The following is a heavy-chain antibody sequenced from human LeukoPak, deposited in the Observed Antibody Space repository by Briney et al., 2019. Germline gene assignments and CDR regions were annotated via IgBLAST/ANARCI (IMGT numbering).Heavy chain of an antibody. J-gene: IGHJ4*02. Sequence: GGSLRLSCAASGFTFSSYAMSWVRQAPGKGLEWVSAISGSGGSTYYADSVKGRFTISRDYSKNTLYLQMNSLRAEDTAVYYCAKCSRQQLVLRLPDYWGQGTLVTVSS. V-gene: IGHV3-23*01. CDR1: GFTFSSYA. CDR2: ISGSGGST. CDR3: AKCSRQQLVLRLPDY. D-gene: IGHD6-13*01.